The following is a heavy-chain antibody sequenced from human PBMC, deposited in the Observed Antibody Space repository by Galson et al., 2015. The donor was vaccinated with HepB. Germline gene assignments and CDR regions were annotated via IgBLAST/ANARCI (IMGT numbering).Heavy chain of an antibody. V-gene: IGHV3-30*04. CDR3: ARSDYGDYEMRY. Sequence: SLRLSCAASGFSFSGYAMHWVRQAPGKGLEWVTYISYDGSRKYYADSVEGRFTISRDNSKNTLYLQMGSLRTEDTSVYYCARSDYGDYEMRYWGQGTLVAVSS. CDR1: GFSFSGYA. D-gene: IGHD4-17*01. CDR2: ISYDGSRK. J-gene: IGHJ4*02.